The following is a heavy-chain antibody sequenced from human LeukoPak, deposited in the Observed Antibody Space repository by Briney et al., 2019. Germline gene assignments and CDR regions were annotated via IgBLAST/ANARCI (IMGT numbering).Heavy chain of an antibody. V-gene: IGHV1-2*02. J-gene: IGHJ4*02. CDR2: INPNSGGT. D-gene: IGHD4-17*01. CDR3: PREHVHGDYGPLDY. Sequence: ASVKVSCKASGYTFTGYYMHWVRQAPGQGLEWMGWINPNSGGTNYAQKFQGRVTMTRDTSISTAYMELSRLRSDDTAVYYCPREHVHGDYGPLDYWGQGTLVTVSS. CDR1: GYTFTGYY.